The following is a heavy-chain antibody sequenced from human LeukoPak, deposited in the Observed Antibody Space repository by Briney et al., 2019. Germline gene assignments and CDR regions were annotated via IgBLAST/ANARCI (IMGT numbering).Heavy chain of an antibody. CDR1: GFTFSSYA. CDR3: ARGPEWFFDY. J-gene: IGHJ4*02. V-gene: IGHV3-64*01. CDR2: ISSNGGST. D-gene: IGHD2-8*01. Sequence: PGGSLGLSCAASGFTFSSYAMHWVRQAPGKGLEYVSAISSNGGSTYYANSVKGRFTISRDNSKNTLYLQMGSLRAEDMAVYYCARGPEWFFDYWGQGTLVTVSS.